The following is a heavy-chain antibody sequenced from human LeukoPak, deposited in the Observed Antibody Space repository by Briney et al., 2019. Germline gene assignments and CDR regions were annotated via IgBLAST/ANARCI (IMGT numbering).Heavy chain of an antibody. CDR3: ARGAPADIVDY. J-gene: IGHJ4*02. Sequence: PSETLSLTCTVSGGSISSGSYYWSWIRQPAGKGLEWIGRIYTSGSTNYNPSLKSRVTISVDTSKNQFSLKLSSVTAADTAVYYCARGAPADIVDYWGQGTLVTVSS. CDR1: GGSISSGSYY. V-gene: IGHV4-61*02. D-gene: IGHD2-15*01. CDR2: IYTSGST.